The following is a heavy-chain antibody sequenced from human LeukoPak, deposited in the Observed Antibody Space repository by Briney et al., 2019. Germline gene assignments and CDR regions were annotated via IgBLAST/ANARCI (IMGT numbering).Heavy chain of an antibody. D-gene: IGHD6-19*01. CDR3: ARGQARLSWFDP. J-gene: IGHJ5*02. CDR2: IYTSGGT. CDR1: GGSISSYY. Sequence: SETLSLTCTVSGGSISSYYWSWIRQPAGKGLEWIGRIYTSGGTNYNPSLKSRVTMSVDTSKNQFSLKLSSVTAADTAVYYCARGQARLSWFDPWGQGTLVTVSS. V-gene: IGHV4-4*07.